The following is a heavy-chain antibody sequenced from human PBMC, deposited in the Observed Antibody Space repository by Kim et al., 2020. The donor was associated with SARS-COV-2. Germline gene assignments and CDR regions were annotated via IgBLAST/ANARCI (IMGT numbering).Heavy chain of an antibody. CDR3: ARRYSGNFDY. D-gene: IGHD1-26*01. V-gene: IGHV4-38-2*02. Sequence: SETLSLTCTVSGYSISSGYYWGWIRQPPGKGLEWIGSIYHSGSTYYNPSLKSRVTISVDTPKNQFSLKLSSVTAADTAVYYCARRYSGNFDYWGQGTLVT. J-gene: IGHJ4*02. CDR2: IYHSGST. CDR1: GYSISSGYY.